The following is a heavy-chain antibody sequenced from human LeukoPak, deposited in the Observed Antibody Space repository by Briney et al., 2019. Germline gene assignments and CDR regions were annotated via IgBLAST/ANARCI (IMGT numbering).Heavy chain of an antibody. J-gene: IGHJ6*04. Sequence: SETLSLTCTVSGGSISSYYWSWIRQPPGKGLEWVWYICNSGSTNYNPSLKSRVTISVDTSKNQFSLKLSSVTAADTAVYYCARWGGVVAATYYYYGMDVWGKGTTVSVSS. D-gene: IGHD2-15*01. CDR2: ICNSGST. V-gene: IGHV4-59*01. CDR1: GGSISSYY. CDR3: ARWGGVVAATYYYYGMDV.